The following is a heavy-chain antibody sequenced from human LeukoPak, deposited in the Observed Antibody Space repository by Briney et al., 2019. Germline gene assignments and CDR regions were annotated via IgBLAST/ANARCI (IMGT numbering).Heavy chain of an antibody. CDR3: ASSNTGLYGMDV. Sequence: ASVKVSCKPSAYTFTGYYMHWVRQAPGQGLEGMGWINPNSGGTNYAQKFQGRVTMTRDTSISTAYMELSRLRSDDMAVYYCASSNTGLYGMDVWGQGTTVTVSS. CDR1: AYTFTGYY. D-gene: IGHD3-10*01. CDR2: INPNSGGT. V-gene: IGHV1-2*02. J-gene: IGHJ6*02.